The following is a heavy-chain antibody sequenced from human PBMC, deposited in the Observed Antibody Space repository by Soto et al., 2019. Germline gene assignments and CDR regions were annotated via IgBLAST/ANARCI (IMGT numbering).Heavy chain of an antibody. D-gene: IGHD3-22*01. Sequence: GGSLRLSCAASGFTFNTYSMNWVRQAPGKGLEWVSYISSSSSTIYYADSVKGRFTISRDNAKNSLYLQMNSLRDEDTAVYYCARDDYYDTSCYLDLFGDWGELNLVT. CDR3: ARDDYYDTSCYLDLFGD. CDR1: GFTFNTYS. CDR2: ISSSSSTI. J-gene: IGHJ4*02. V-gene: IGHV3-48*02.